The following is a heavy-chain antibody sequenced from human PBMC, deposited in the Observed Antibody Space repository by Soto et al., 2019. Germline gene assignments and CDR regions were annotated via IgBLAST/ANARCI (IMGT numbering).Heavy chain of an antibody. CDR1: GFTFSSYA. CDR3: ARDSLDLYGYRHDY. J-gene: IGHJ4*02. Sequence: GGSLRLSCAASGFTFSSYAMHWVRQAPGKGLEWVSVISYDGSNKYYADSVKGRFTISRDNSKNTLYLHMNSLRAEDSAVYYCARDSLDLYGYRHDYWGQGTLVTVSS. CDR2: ISYDGSNK. D-gene: IGHD3-16*02. V-gene: IGHV3-30*04.